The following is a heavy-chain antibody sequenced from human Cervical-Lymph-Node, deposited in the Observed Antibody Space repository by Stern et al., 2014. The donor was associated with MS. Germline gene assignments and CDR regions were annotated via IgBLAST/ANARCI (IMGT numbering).Heavy chain of an antibody. V-gene: IGHV3-30*09. CDR1: GSTFSKSA. D-gene: IGHD3-10*01. CDR2: IVHDGSIK. J-gene: IGHJ6*02. Sequence: VQLVESGGGVVPPGRSLRLSCADSGSTFSKSAMHWVRQAPGKGLEWVAVIVHDGSIKQYGDSVKVRLAISRDNSRNTRSLEIYSLRADDTAVYYCFISESFYYYDGMDVCVHCTTVIVS. CDR3: FISESFYYYDGMDV.